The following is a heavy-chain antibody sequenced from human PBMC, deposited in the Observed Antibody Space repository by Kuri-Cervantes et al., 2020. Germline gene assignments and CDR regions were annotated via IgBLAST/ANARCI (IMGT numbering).Heavy chain of an antibody. D-gene: IGHD2-15*01. CDR3: ARVWGRSCSDGRCLSVWPNFDY. CDR2: IYHSGST. CDR1: GYSISSGYY. J-gene: IGHJ4*02. Sequence: SQTLSLTCAVSGYSISSGYYWGWIRQPPGKGLEWIGSIYHSGSTYYNPSLKSRVTISVDTSKNQFSLKLSSVTAADTAVYYCARVWGRSCSDGRCLSVWPNFDYWGQGTLVTVSS. V-gene: IGHV4-38-2*01.